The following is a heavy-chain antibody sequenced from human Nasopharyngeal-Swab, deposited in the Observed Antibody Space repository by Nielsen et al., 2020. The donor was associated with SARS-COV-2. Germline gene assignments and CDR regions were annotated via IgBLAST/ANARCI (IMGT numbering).Heavy chain of an antibody. Sequence: QTLSLTCAIYGDSVSSSSAAWNWIRQSPSRGLEWLGRTYYRSKWYNDYAVSVKSRITINPDTSKNQFSLHLNSVTPEDTAVYYCARARGAYGDYYYYYYTDVWGKGTTVTVSS. CDR3: ARARGAYGDYYYYYYTDV. D-gene: IGHD4-17*01. J-gene: IGHJ6*03. CDR2: TYYRSKWYN. CDR1: GDSVSSSSAA. V-gene: IGHV6-1*01.